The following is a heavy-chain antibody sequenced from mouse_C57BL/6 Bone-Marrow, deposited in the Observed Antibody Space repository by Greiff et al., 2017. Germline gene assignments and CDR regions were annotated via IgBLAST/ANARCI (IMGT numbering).Heavy chain of an antibody. CDR1: GFNIKDDY. CDR3: SSFDGNYLDF. J-gene: IGHJ2*01. CDR2: IDPEIGDT. V-gene: IGHV14-4*01. Sequence: EVQLQESGAELVRPGASVKLSCTASGFNIKDDYIHWVKQRPEQGLEWIGWIDPEIGDTEYASKFQGKAPITSDTSSNTAYLQLSSLTSEDTAVYYCSSFDGNYLDFWGQGTPLTVAS. D-gene: IGHD2-3*01.